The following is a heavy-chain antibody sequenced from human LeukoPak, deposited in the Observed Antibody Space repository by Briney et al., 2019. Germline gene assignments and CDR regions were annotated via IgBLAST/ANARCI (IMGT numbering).Heavy chain of an antibody. V-gene: IGHV3-33*01. CDR1: GFTFSSYG. CDR2: TWYDENSK. Sequence: GGSLILSCAASGFTFSSYGMHWVRQAPGKGLEWVAVTWYDENSKYYADSVKGRFTISRDNSKSTLYLQMNSLRAEDTAMHYCARDWHSRNIDYWGQGTLVTVSS. J-gene: IGHJ4*02. D-gene: IGHD6-13*01. CDR3: ARDWHSRNIDY.